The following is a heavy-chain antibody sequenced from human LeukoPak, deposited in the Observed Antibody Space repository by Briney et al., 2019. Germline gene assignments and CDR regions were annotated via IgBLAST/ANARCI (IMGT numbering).Heavy chain of an antibody. V-gene: IGHV3-7*02. CDR1: GFTFSSYW. Sequence: GGSLRLSCAASGFTFSSYWMRWVSQAPGKGLDWVASINQDGSEKYYVDSVKGRFTISRDNAKNSLYLQMNTLRAEDTAVYYCARVNVCPRCHFDYWGQGTLVTVPS. D-gene: IGHD3-16*01. J-gene: IGHJ4*02. CDR2: INQDGSEK. CDR3: ARVNVCPRCHFDY.